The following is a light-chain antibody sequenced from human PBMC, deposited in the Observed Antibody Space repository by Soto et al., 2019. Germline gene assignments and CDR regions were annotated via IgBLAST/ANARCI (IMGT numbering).Light chain of an antibody. J-gene: IGLJ1*01. CDR3: SSYTVSVAPYV. CDR1: TSDVGNGFDS. V-gene: IGLV2-14*01. CDR2: EVT. Sequence: QSALTQPASVSGSPGQSITISCSGSTSDVGNGFDSVSWYQQHSGKAPKLIIYEVTNRPSGVSSRFSGSRSGNTASLTISGLQTEDEADYYRSSYTVSVAPYVFGTGTKVTV.